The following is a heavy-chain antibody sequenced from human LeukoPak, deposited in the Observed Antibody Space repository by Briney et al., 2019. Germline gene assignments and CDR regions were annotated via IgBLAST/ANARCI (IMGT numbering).Heavy chain of an antibody. V-gene: IGHV3-48*02. CDR3: ARDWIQLSFDY. Sequence: PGGSLRLSCAASGFTFSSYSMNWVRQAPGKGLEWVSYISSSSSTIYYADSVKGRFNISRDNAKNSLYVQMNSLRDEDTAVYYCARDWIQLSFDYWGQGTLVTVCS. D-gene: IGHD5-18*01. CDR1: GFTFSSYS. J-gene: IGHJ4*02. CDR2: ISSSSSTI.